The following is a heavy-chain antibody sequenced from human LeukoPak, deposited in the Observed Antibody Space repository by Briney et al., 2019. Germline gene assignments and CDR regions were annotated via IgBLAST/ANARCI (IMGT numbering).Heavy chain of an antibody. Sequence: GGSPRLSCAASGFTFSSYGMHWVRRAPGKGLEWVAFIRYDGSNKYYADSVKGRFTISRDNSKNTLYLQMNSLRAEDTAVYYCAKGQGVSSGWPEYFQHWGQGTLVTVSS. CDR1: GFTFSSYG. V-gene: IGHV3-30*02. CDR3: AKGQGVSSGWPEYFQH. CDR2: IRYDGSNK. J-gene: IGHJ1*01. D-gene: IGHD6-19*01.